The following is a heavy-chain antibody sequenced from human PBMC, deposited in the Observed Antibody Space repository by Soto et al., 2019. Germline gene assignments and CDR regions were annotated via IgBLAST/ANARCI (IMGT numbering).Heavy chain of an antibody. Sequence: QVQLQESGPGLVKPSETLSLTCTVSGGSVNSGGYYWNWIRQPPGKGLEWIGYIYYSGSTNFNPLLKSRVTVSVGTSTTNFSLQLTSVTAADTAVYYCARGKYSAGSGYVMGWFDPWGQGILVTVSS. CDR2: IYYSGST. J-gene: IGHJ5*02. CDR1: GGSVNSGGYY. V-gene: IGHV4-61*03. CDR3: ARGKYSAGSGYVMGWFDP. D-gene: IGHD3-22*01.